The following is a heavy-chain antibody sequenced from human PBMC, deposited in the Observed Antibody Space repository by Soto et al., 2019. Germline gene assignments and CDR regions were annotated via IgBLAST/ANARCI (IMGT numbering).Heavy chain of an antibody. J-gene: IGHJ5*02. CDR1: GYSFTSYG. D-gene: IGHD4-4*01. Sequence: QVQLVQSGAEVKEPGASVKVSCKASGYSFTSYGISWVRQAPGQGLEWMGWITAFNGDTNYAQRFQDRVTMTTDTSTSTGYMELRSLRSDDTAVSYCARDLSGPSDYKELVDNWFDPWGQGTLVTVSS. CDR3: ARDLSGPSDYKELVDNWFDP. V-gene: IGHV1-18*01. CDR2: ITAFNGDT.